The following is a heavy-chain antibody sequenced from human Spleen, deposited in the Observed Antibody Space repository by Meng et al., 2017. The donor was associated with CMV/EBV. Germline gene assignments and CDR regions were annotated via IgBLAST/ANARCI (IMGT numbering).Heavy chain of an antibody. D-gene: IGHD3-22*01. J-gene: IGHJ3*02. V-gene: IGHV1-46*01. CDR1: GDTFGVYA. Sequence: ASVKVSCKASGDTFGVYAMSWVRQAPGQGLEWLGGIIPSYDSTRYAQKFQDRVTLTSDTSTSTVYMELSSLRSEDTAVYYCTRDLVGYDAFDIWGQGTMVTVSS. CDR2: IIPSYDST. CDR3: TRDLVGYDAFDI.